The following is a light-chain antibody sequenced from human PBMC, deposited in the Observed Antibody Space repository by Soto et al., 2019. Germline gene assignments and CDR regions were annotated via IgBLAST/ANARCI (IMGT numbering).Light chain of an antibody. CDR3: QQTYSTPPFT. V-gene: IGKV1-39*01. CDR2: AAS. CDR1: QSINGY. J-gene: IGKJ5*01. Sequence: DIQMTQSPSSLSASLGDRVTITCRASQSINGYLSWYQQKPGKAPKLLIYAASSLPTGVPLRFRGSGSGTDYTLTITSLQPEDFATYYCQQTYSTPPFTFGQGTRLEIK.